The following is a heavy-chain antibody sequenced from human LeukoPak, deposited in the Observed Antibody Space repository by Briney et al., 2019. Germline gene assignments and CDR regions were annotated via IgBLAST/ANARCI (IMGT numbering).Heavy chain of an antibody. CDR1: GFTFSSYA. CDR3: AKWKYSNSGIDDY. Sequence: GGSLRLSCAASGFTFSSYAMSWFRQVPGKGLEWVSVISGSGDNTYYADSVKGRFTISRDNSKNMLYLQMNSLRAEDTAVYYCAKWKYSNSGIDDYWGQGTLVTVSS. CDR2: ISGSGDNT. D-gene: IGHD6-6*01. V-gene: IGHV3-23*01. J-gene: IGHJ4*02.